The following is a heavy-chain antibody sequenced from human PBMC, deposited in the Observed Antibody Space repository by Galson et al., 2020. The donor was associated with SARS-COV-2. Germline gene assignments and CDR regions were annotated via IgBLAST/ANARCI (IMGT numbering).Heavy chain of an antibody. Sequence: GGSLRLSCEVSALTFSNYAMSWVRQAPGKGLAWVSGIYGSGDSTYYADSVKGRFTVSRDNYKNTLYLQMSNLRGEDTAVYYCASRDWYHTSGYYFYYCDFWGQGTLVAVSP. CDR1: ALTFSNYA. J-gene: IGHJ4*02. CDR2: IYGSGDST. V-gene: IGHV3-23*01. CDR3: ASRDWYHTSGYYFYYCDF. D-gene: IGHD3-22*01.